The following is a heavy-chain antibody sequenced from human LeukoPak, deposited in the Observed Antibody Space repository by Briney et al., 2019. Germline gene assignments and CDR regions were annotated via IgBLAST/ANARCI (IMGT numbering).Heavy chain of an antibody. J-gene: IGHJ4*02. CDR3: ARDPADYYDSSGYYFHFDY. CDR1: GGTFSSYA. V-gene: IGHV1-2*06. Sequence: ASVKVSCKASGGTFSSYAISWVRQAPGQGLEWMGRINPNSGGTNYAQKFQGRVTMTRDTSINTVYMELNRLRFDDTAVYYCARDPADYYDSSGYYFHFDYWGQGTLVTVSS. CDR2: INPNSGGT. D-gene: IGHD3-22*01.